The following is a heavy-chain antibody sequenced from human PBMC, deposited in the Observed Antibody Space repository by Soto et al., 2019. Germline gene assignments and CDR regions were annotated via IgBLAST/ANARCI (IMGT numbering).Heavy chain of an antibody. V-gene: IGHV3-23*01. Sequence: EVQLLESGGGLVQPGGSLRLSCAASGFTFSSYAMSWVRQAPGKGLEWVSAISGSGGSTYYADSVKGRFTISRDNSKNTMYLQMNSLRAEDTVVYYCAKDYGDSVQGFDYWGQGTLVTVSS. CDR1: GFTFSSYA. J-gene: IGHJ4*02. CDR2: ISGSGGST. CDR3: AKDYGDSVQGFDY. D-gene: IGHD4-17*01.